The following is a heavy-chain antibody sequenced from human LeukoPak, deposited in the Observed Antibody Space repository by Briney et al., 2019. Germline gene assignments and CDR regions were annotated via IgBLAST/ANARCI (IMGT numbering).Heavy chain of an antibody. CDR2: ISYDGSNK. J-gene: IGHJ6*02. CDR3: AKELIPTMVRGVMFDYYYYGMDV. Sequence: PGGSLRLSCAASGFTFSSYGMHWVRQASGKGLEWVAVISYDGSNKYYADSVKGRFTISRDNSKNTLYLQMNSLRAEDTAVYYCAKELIPTMVRGVMFDYYYYGMDVWGQGTTVTVSS. V-gene: IGHV3-30*18. CDR1: GFTFSSYG. D-gene: IGHD3-10*01.